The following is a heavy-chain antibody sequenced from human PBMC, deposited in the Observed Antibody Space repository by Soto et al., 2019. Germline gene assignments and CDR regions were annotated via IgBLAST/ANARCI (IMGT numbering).Heavy chain of an antibody. CDR3: ARGATGYCSSTSCFVPSLYYYYYGMDV. V-gene: IGHV1-69*13. J-gene: IGHJ6*02. CDR1: GGTFSSYA. D-gene: IGHD2-2*01. Sequence: SVKVSCKASGGTFSSYAISWVRQAPGQGLEWMGGIIPIFGTANYAQKFQGRVTITADESTSTAYMELSSLRSEDTAVYYCARGATGYCSSTSCFVPSLYYYYYGMDVWGQGTTVTVSS. CDR2: IIPIFGTA.